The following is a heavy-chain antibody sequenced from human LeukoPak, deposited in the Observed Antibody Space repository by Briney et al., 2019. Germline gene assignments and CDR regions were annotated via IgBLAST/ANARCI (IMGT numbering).Heavy chain of an antibody. Sequence: GESLKISCEGSGYSFTNYWVDWVRQMPGKGLEWMGTIYPGDSDTRYSPSFQGQVTISADKSISTAYLQWSSLKASDTAMYYCARQRRSSGWPNDYWGQGTLVTVSS. V-gene: IGHV5-51*01. D-gene: IGHD6-19*01. CDR2: IYPGDSDT. CDR1: GYSFTNYW. CDR3: ARQRRSSGWPNDY. J-gene: IGHJ4*02.